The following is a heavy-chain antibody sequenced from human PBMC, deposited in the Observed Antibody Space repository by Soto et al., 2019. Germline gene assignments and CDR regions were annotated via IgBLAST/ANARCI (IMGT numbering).Heavy chain of an antibody. J-gene: IGHJ6*02. CDR2: IWYDGSNK. CDR1: GFTFSSYG. V-gene: IGHV3-33*01. D-gene: IGHD6-13*01. Sequence: QVQLVESGGGVVQPGRSLRLSCAASGFTFSSYGKHWVRQAADKELEWVAVIWYDGSNKYYADSVKGRFTISRDNSKNTLYLQMNSLRAEDTAVYYCARDSWGSWDYYYYYGMVVCGQGTTVTVSS. CDR3: ARDSWGSWDYYYYYGMVV.